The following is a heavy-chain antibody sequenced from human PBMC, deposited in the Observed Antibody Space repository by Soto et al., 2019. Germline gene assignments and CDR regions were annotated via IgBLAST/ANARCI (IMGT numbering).Heavy chain of an antibody. J-gene: IGHJ3*02. CDR2: ISGSGGST. CDR3: AKDLGYSSGWYEDDAFDI. D-gene: IGHD6-19*01. Sequence: EVQLLESGGGLVQPGGSLRLSCAASGFTFSSYAMSWVRQAPGKGLEWVSAISGSGGSTYYADSVKGRFTISRDNSKNTLYLQMNSLRAEDTAVYYCAKDLGYSSGWYEDDAFDIWGQGTMVTVSS. V-gene: IGHV3-23*01. CDR1: GFTFSSYA.